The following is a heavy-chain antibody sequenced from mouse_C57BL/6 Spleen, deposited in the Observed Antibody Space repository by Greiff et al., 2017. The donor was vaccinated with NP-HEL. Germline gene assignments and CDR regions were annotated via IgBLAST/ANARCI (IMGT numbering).Heavy chain of an antibody. CDR3: AYYYGSRYWYFDV. D-gene: IGHD1-1*01. V-gene: IGHV5-17*01. J-gene: IGHJ1*03. CDR2: ISSGSSTI. Sequence: EVMLVESGGGLVKPGGSLKLSCAASGFTFSDYGMHWVRQAPEKGLEWVAYISSGSSTIYYADTVKGRFTISRDNAKNTLFLQMTSLRSEDTAMYYCAYYYGSRYWYFDVWGTGTTVTVSS. CDR1: GFTFSDYG.